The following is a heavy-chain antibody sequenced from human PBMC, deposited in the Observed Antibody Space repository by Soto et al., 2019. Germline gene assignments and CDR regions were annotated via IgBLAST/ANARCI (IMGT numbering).Heavy chain of an antibody. Sequence: GSGPTLVNPTQTLTLTCTFSGFSLSTSGMCVSWIRQPPGKALEWLARIDWDDDKYYSTSLKTRLTISKDTSKNQVVLTMTNMDPVDTATYYCARIQQIAAAGNYYYYMDVWGKGTTVTVSS. V-gene: IGHV2-70*11. J-gene: IGHJ6*03. CDR3: ARIQQIAAAGNYYYYMDV. CDR2: IDWDDDK. CDR1: GFSLSTSGMC. D-gene: IGHD6-13*01.